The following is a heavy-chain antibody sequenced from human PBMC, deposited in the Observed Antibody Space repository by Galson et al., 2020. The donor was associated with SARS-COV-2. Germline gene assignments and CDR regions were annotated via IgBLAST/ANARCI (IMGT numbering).Heavy chain of an antibody. CDR3: AAFVARPVY. CDR2: IVVGRGKT. J-gene: IGHJ4*02. CDR1: RFTYNNYA. D-gene: IGHD6-6*01. Sequence: SVKVSCKACRFTYNNYAVQRVRQARAQRPEGIGWIVVGRGKTNYAQKFQERVTITRDMSTSTAYMELSSLRDEDTAVYDCAAFVARPVYWGQGTLVTVAS. V-gene: IGHV1-58*01.